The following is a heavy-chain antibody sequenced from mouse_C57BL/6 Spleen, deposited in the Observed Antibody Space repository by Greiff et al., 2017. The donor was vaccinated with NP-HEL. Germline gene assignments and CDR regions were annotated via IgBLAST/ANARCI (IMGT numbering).Heavy chain of an antibody. CDR2: IHPNSGST. CDR1: GYTFTSYW. Sequence: QVQLQQPGAELVKPGASVKLSCKASGYTFTSYWMHWVKQRPGQGLEWIGMIHPNSGSTNYTEKFKSKATLTVDKSSSTAYMQLSSLTSEDSAVYYCARFGGNGFAYWGQGTLVTVSA. V-gene: IGHV1-64*01. D-gene: IGHD2-1*01. CDR3: ARFGGNGFAY. J-gene: IGHJ3*01.